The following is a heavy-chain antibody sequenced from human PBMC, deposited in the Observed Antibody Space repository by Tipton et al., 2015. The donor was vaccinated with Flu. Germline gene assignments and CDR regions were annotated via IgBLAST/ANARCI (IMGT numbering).Heavy chain of an antibody. CDR2: ISSSSSYI. Sequence: SLRLSCAASGFTFSSYSMNWVRQAPGKGLEWVSSISSSSSYIYYADSVKGRFTISRDNAKNTLYLQMNSLRAEDTAMYYCARDPYSSSWSVFDYWGQGTLVTVSS. V-gene: IGHV3-21*01. CDR3: ARDPYSSSWSVFDY. CDR1: GFTFSSYS. D-gene: IGHD6-13*01. J-gene: IGHJ4*02.